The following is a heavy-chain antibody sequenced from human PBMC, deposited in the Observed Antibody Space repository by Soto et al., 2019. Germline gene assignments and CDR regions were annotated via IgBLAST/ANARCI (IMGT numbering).Heavy chain of an antibody. CDR1: GGSISSGGYY. CDR3: ARGAPYSSSCYYQRFWFVP. J-gene: IGHJ5*02. Sequence: LSLTCTVSGGSISSGGYYWSWIRQHPGKGLEWIGYIYYSGSTYYNPSLKSRVTISVDTSKNQFSLKLSSVTAADTAVYSCARGAPYSSSCYYQRFWFVPWGQETLVTVSS. D-gene: IGHD6-13*01. CDR2: IYYSGST. V-gene: IGHV4-31*03.